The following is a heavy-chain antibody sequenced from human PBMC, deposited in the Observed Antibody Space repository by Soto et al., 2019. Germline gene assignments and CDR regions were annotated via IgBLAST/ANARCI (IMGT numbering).Heavy chain of an antibody. Sequence: QVQLVQSGAEVKKPGASVKVSCKASGYSFTSFPIHWVRQAPGQGLECMGWINAANGYTRSSQKFQGRVTITRDTPATTAYMDLSSLTSEDTAVYYCARGGGLDDWGQGTLITVSS. CDR3: ARGGGLDD. V-gene: IGHV1-3*01. J-gene: IGHJ4*02. CDR2: INAANGYT. D-gene: IGHD3-10*01. CDR1: GYSFTSFP.